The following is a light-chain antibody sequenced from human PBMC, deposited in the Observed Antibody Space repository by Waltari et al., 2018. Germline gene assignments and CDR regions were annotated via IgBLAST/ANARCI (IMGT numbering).Light chain of an antibody. CDR2: YAS. CDR3: HHSSSLPYS. V-gene: IGKV6-21*01. CDR1: HNIRGS. Sequence: ELVLTQSPDFQSVTPKERVTITCRASHNIRGSLHWYQQKPDQSPKILIMYASQPFSAVPSRFSGSGSDTEFSLSLDSLEAEDAATYYCHHSSSLPYSFGQGTKLAI. J-gene: IGKJ2*01.